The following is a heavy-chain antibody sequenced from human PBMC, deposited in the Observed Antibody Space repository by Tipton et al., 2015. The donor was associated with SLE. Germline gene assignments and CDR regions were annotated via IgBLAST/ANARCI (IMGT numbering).Heavy chain of an antibody. J-gene: IGHJ4*02. CDR1: GGSFSAYY. CDR3: ASLLWYSSGSFED. CDR2: INHSGST. V-gene: IGHV4-34*01. Sequence: TLSLTCAVYGGSFSAYYWTWIRQPPGKGLEWIGQINHSGSTDYNPSLKSRVTISVDTSKNQFSLKLASVTAADTAVYYCASLLWYSSGSFEDWGQGTLVTVSS. D-gene: IGHD6-19*01.